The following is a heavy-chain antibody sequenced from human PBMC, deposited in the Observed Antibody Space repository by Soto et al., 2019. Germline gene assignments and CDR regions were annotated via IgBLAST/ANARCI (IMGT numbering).Heavy chain of an antibody. CDR3: AKDISIAAAVDAFDI. D-gene: IGHD6-13*01. Sequence: GGSLRLSCAASGFTFDDYTMHWVRQAPGKGLEWVSLISWDGGSTYYADSVKGRFTISRDNSKNSLYLQMNSLRTEDTALYYCAKDISIAAAVDAFDIWGQGTMVTVSS. V-gene: IGHV3-43*01. CDR1: GFTFDDYT. CDR2: ISWDGGST. J-gene: IGHJ3*02.